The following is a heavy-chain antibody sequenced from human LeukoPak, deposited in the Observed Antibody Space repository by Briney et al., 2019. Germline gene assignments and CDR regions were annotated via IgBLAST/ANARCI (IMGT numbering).Heavy chain of an antibody. Sequence: SETLSLTCTVSGGSISSYYWSWIRQPPGKGLEWIGHIYYSGSTNYNPSLKSRVTISVDTSKNQFSLKLSSVTAADTAVYYCARAEYSSGWYVEVYWGQGTLVTVSS. CDR1: GGSISSYY. V-gene: IGHV4-59*01. J-gene: IGHJ4*02. D-gene: IGHD6-19*01. CDR3: ARAEYSSGWYVEVY. CDR2: IYYSGST.